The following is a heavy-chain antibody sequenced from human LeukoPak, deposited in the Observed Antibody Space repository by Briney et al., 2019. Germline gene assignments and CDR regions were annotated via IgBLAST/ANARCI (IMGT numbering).Heavy chain of an antibody. J-gene: IGHJ3*02. CDR3: ATKTVGATGYAFDI. CDR1: GGSISSSNW. V-gene: IGHV4-4*02. CDR2: IYHSGST. D-gene: IGHD1-26*01. Sequence: PSETLSLTCAVSGGSISSSNWWSWVRQPPGKGLEWIGEIYHSGSTNYNPSLKSRVTISVDKSKNHFSLRLSSVTAADTAVYYCATKTVGATGYAFDIWGQGTMVTVSS.